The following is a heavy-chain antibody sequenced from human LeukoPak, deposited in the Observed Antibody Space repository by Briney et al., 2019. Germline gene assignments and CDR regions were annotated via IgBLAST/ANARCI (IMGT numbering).Heavy chain of an antibody. CDR2: MYLSGDT. V-gene: IGHV4-4*07. CDR3: ARARTGIYYTWDN. J-gene: IGHJ4*02. D-gene: IGHD1-1*01. Sequence: SETLSLTCTVSSGSLKSYYWSWLRQPAGKQLQWIGRMYLSGDTHYNPSLKSRVTMSMDRSKDHFSLQLTSVTAADTAIYYCARARTGIYYTWDNWGQGTLVTVSS. CDR1: SGSLKSYY.